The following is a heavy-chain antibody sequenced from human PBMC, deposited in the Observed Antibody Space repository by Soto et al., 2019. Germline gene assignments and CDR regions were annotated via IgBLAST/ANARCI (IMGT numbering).Heavy chain of an antibody. V-gene: IGHV1-18*01. D-gene: IGHD1-26*01. CDR3: AGAPETIVGATIDY. J-gene: IGHJ4*02. Sequence: QVQLVQSGAEVKKPGASVKVSCKASGYTFTSYGLSWVRQAPGQGLEWMGWISPYNGNTNYAQKLQGRITMTTDTSASTAYMELRSLRSDDTTVSYCAGAPETIVGATIDYWGQGTLVTVSS. CDR1: GYTFTSYG. CDR2: ISPYNGNT.